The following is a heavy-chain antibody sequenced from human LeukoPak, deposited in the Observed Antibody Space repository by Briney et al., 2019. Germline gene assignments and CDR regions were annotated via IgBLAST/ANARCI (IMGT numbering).Heavy chain of an antibody. J-gene: IGHJ5*02. CDR1: GYTFTSYD. D-gene: IGHD4-17*01. Sequence: ASVKVSCKTSGYTFTSYDINWVRQATGQGLEWMGWMNPNSGNTGYAQKFQGRVTMTRDTSMSTAYMELSSLRSEDTAVYYCARGGDPPRGNWFDPWGQGTLVTVSS. CDR2: MNPNSGNT. CDR3: ARGGDPPRGNWFDP. V-gene: IGHV1-8*01.